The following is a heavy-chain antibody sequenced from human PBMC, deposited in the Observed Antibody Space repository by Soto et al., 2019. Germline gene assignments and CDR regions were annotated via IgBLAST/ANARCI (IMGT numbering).Heavy chain of an antibody. J-gene: IGHJ5*02. CDR1: GFSLSTSGVG. D-gene: IGHD6-19*01. CDR3: AHKPHSSGDNWFDP. V-gene: IGHV2-5*01. CDR2: NYWNDDK. Sequence: QITLKESGPTLVKPTQTLTLTCTFSGFSLSTSGVGVGWIRQPPGKALEWLALNYWNDDKRYSPSLKSRLTITKDTSKNQVVLTMTNMDPVDTATYYCAHKPHSSGDNWFDPWGQGTLVTVSS.